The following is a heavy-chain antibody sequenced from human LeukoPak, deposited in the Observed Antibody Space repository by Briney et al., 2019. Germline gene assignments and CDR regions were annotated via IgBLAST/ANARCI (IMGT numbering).Heavy chain of an antibody. D-gene: IGHD6-13*01. Sequence: GGSLRLSCAASGFTFSSYSMNWVRLAPGKGLEWVSSISSSSYIYYADSVKGRFTISRDNAKNSLYLQMNSLRAEDTAVYYCARDWAYSSSWDYYYYYYMDVWGKGTTVTVSS. V-gene: IGHV3-21*01. J-gene: IGHJ6*03. CDR1: GFTFSSYS. CDR3: ARDWAYSSSWDYYYYYYMDV. CDR2: ISSSSYI.